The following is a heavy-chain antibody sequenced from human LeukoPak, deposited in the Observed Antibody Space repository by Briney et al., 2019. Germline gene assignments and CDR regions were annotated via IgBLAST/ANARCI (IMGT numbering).Heavy chain of an antibody. D-gene: IGHD3-10*01. CDR2: ISGSGGST. Sequence: GGSLRLSCAASGFTFSSYAMSWVRQAPGKGLEWVSAISGSGGSTYYADSVKGRFTISRDNSKNTLYLQMNSPRAEDTAVYYCAKGSPVSRERVRGEFDYWGQGTLVTVSS. CDR3: AKGSPVSRERVRGEFDY. V-gene: IGHV3-23*01. J-gene: IGHJ4*02. CDR1: GFTFSSYA.